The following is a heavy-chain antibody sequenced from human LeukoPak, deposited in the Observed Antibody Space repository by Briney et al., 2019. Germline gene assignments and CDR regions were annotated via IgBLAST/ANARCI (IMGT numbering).Heavy chain of an antibody. Sequence: QPSETLSLTCTVSGGSISSYYWSWIRQPPGKGLEWIGYIYYSGSTNYNPSLKSRVTISVDTSKNQFSLKLSSMTAADTAMYYCVRSQQGSGWGFDYWDQGSLVTVSS. CDR2: IYYSGST. CDR1: GGSISSYY. D-gene: IGHD6-19*01. J-gene: IGHJ4*01. V-gene: IGHV4-59*12. CDR3: VRSQQGSGWGFDY.